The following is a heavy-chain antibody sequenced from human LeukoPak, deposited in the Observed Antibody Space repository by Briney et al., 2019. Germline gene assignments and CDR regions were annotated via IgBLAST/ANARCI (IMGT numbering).Heavy chain of an antibody. CDR3: ARDTGSGYGDFDH. CDR2: INQDGGED. Sequence: PGGSLRLSCAAFGFNFGSYWMNWVRQAPGKGLEWVANINQDGGEDYYVDSVKGRFTISRDNAKNSLYLQMNSLRVEDTAVYYCARDTGSGYGDFDHWGQGTLVTVSS. CDR1: GFNFGSYW. D-gene: IGHD5-12*01. V-gene: IGHV3-7*05. J-gene: IGHJ4*02.